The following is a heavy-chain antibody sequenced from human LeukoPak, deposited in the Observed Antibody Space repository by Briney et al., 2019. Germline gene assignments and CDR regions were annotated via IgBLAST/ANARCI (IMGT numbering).Heavy chain of an antibody. Sequence: SVKVSCKASRGTFSSYAISWVRQAPGQGLEWMGGIIPIFGTANYAQKFQGRVTITADESTSTAYMELSSLRSEDTAVYYCASLTYYDFWSGYYTWNYFDYWGQGTLVTVSS. D-gene: IGHD3-3*01. CDR2: IIPIFGTA. CDR1: RGTFSSYA. V-gene: IGHV1-69*01. CDR3: ASLTYYDFWSGYYTWNYFDY. J-gene: IGHJ4*02.